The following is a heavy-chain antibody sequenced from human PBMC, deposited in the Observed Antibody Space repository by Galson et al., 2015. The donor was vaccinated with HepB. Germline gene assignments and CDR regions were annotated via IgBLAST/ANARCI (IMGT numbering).Heavy chain of an antibody. V-gene: IGHV3-48*01. CDR3: ARDPNSSGWGAVFDY. Sequence: SLRLSCAASGFTFSSYSMNWVRQAPGKGLEWVSYISSSSITIYYADSVKGRFTISRDNAKNSLYLQMNSLRAEDTAVYYCARDPNSSGWGAVFDYWGQGTLVTVSS. D-gene: IGHD6-19*01. J-gene: IGHJ4*02. CDR1: GFTFSSYS. CDR2: ISSSSITI.